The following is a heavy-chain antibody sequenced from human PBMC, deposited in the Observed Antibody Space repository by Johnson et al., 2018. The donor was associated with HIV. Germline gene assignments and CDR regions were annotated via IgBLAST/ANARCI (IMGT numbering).Heavy chain of an antibody. CDR3: AKDQLVGATYAAFDI. D-gene: IGHD1-26*01. CDR2: ISYDGSNK. J-gene: IGHJ3*02. CDR1: GFTFSRCG. Sequence: QVQLVESGGGLVKPGGSLRLSCGASGFTFSRCGMHWVRQAPGKGLEWVALISYDGSNKYYSGSVRGRFTISRDNSRNTLNLQMDSLREDDTAVYYCAKDQLVGATYAAFDIWGQGTMVTVSS. V-gene: IGHV3-30*18.